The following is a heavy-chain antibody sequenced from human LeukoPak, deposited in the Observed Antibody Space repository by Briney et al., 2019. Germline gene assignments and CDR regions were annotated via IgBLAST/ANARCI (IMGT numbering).Heavy chain of an antibody. J-gene: IGHJ6*02. Sequence: GRSLRLSCAASGFTFDDYAMHWVRQAPGKGLEWVSGISWNSGSIGYADSVKGRFTISRDNAKNSLYLQMNSLRAEDTALYYCARYCSSTSCASAYYYYGMDVWGQGTTVTVSS. CDR3: ARYCSSTSCASAYYYYGMDV. CDR2: ISWNSGSI. D-gene: IGHD2-2*01. CDR1: GFTFDDYA. V-gene: IGHV3-9*01.